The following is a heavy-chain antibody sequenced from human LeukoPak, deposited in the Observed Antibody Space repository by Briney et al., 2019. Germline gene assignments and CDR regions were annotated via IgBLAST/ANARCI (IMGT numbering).Heavy chain of an antibody. V-gene: IGHV3-15*01. CDR3: STGRGVTTIDY. CDR1: GFTVSSNY. Sequence: GGSLRLSCAASGFTVSSNYMSWVRQAPGKGLEWVGRIKSKTDGGTTDYAAPVKGRFTISRDDSKNRLYLQMNSLKTEDTAVYYCSTGRGVTTIDYWGQGTLVTVSS. CDR2: IKSKTDGGTT. J-gene: IGHJ4*02. D-gene: IGHD4-17*01.